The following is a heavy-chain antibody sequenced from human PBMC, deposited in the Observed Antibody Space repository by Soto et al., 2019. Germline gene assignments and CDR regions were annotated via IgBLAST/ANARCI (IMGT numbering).Heavy chain of an antibody. CDR1: GFTFSSYA. Sequence: EVQLWESGGGWVQPGGALRLSCAASGFTFSSYAMRWVRQAPEKGLAWVSAISGSGGSTYYADSVKGRFTSSRENSKHGLDLQMISLRAEITAGYGATRAAHDFDYWGQGALVTVSS. V-gene: IGHV3-23*01. CDR3: TRAAHDFDY. J-gene: IGHJ4*02. D-gene: IGHD4-17*01. CDR2: ISGSGGST.